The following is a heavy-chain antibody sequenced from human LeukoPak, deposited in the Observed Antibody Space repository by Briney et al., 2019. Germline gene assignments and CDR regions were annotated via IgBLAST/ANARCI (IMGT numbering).Heavy chain of an antibody. CDR1: GGSLISDY. D-gene: IGHD3-10*01. CDR3: ARAGSSAYFDY. Sequence: PSETLSLTCTVSGGSLISDYWGWIRQPPGKGLEWIGYIHYSGGTNYNPSLMSRVTVSMDRSKNQVFLKLTSVTAADTAVFFCARAGSSAYFDYWGQGLLVTVSS. J-gene: IGHJ4*02. CDR2: IHYSGGT. V-gene: IGHV4-59*12.